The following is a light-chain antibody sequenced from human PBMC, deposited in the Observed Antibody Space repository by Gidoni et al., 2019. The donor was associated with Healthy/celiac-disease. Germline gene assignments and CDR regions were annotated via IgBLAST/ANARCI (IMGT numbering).Light chain of an antibody. CDR1: SSDVGGYNY. CDR3: SSYTSSSTQV. V-gene: IGLV2-14*01. J-gene: IGLJ1*01. CDR2: EVS. Sequence: QSALTQPASVSGSPGQSITSSCTGPSSDVGGYNYVSWYHQPPAKAPKLMIYEVSNRPSGVSNRFSGSKSGNTASLTISGLQAEAEADYYCSSYTSSSTQVFGTGTKVTVL.